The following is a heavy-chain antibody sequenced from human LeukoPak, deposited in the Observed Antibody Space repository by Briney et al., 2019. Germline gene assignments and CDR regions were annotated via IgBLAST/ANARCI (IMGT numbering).Heavy chain of an antibody. CDR3: AKDLNCSGGSCYSG. D-gene: IGHD2-15*01. CDR2: ISWNSGSI. CDR1: GFTFDDYA. V-gene: IGHV3-9*01. J-gene: IGHJ4*02. Sequence: GRSLRLSCAASGFTFDDYAMHWVRQAPGKGLEWVSGISWNSGSIGYADSVKGRFTISRDNAKNSLYLQMNSLRAEDTALYYCAKDLNCSGGSCYSGWGQGTLVTVSS.